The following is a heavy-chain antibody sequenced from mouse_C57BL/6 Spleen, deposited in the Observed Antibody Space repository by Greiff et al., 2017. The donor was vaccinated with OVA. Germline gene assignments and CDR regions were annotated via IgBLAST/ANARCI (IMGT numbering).Heavy chain of an antibody. J-gene: IGHJ1*03. CDR1: GYAFSSSW. V-gene: IGHV1-82*01. CDR2: IYPGDGDT. Sequence: VKLMESGPELVKPGASVKISCKASGYAFSSSWMNWVKQRPGKGLEWIGRIYPGDGDTNYNGKFKGKATLTADKSSSTAYMQLSSLTSEDSAVYFCARGTTVVATGYFDVWGTGTTVTVSS. CDR3: ARGTTVVATGYFDV. D-gene: IGHD1-1*01.